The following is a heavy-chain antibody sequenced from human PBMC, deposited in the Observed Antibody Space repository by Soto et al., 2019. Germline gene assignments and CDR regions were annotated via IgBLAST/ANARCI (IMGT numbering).Heavy chain of an antibody. CDR3: ARADVEEGGFDP. J-gene: IGHJ5*02. V-gene: IGHV4-30-4*01. CDR2: KYSSGCT. CDR1: GGSISSGDYY. D-gene: IGHD3-16*01. Sequence: QVQLQESGPGLVKPSQTLSLTCTVSGGSISSGDYYWSWIRQPPGKGLEWIGYKYSSGCTYQNPSPQCRVTIEVDPSKNLFALKLRSVTAADTAVYYCARADVEEGGFDPWGQGTLVTVSS.